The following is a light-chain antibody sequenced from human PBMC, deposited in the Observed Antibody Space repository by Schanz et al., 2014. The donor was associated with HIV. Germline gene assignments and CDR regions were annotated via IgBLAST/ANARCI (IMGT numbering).Light chain of an antibody. J-gene: IGKJ3*01. CDR1: QRLSSSY. Sequence: EIVLTQSPGSLSLSPGGRATLSCGASQRLSSSYLAWYQQKRDQPPRLVIYATSTRAAGIPDRFSGTGSGTDFTLTISRLEPEDFAVYFCQQYVSSPELFTFGPGTKVDIK. V-gene: IGKV3-20*01. CDR2: ATS. CDR3: QQYVSSPELFT.